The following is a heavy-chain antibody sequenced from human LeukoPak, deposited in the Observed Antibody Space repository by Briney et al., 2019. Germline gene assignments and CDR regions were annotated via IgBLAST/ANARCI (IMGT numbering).Heavy chain of an antibody. V-gene: IGHV4-61*02. Sequence: PSQTLSLTCTVSGGSISSGSYYWSWIRQPAGKGLEWIGRIYTSGSTNYNPSLKSRVTISVDTSKNQFSLKLSSVTAADTAVHYCAREVVPAAHGIDYWGQGTLVTVSS. J-gene: IGHJ4*02. D-gene: IGHD2-2*01. CDR1: GGSISSGSYY. CDR3: AREVVPAAHGIDY. CDR2: IYTSGST.